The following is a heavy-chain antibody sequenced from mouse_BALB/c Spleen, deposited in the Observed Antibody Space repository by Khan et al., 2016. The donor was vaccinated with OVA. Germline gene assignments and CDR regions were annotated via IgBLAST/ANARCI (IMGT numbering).Heavy chain of an antibody. D-gene: IGHD2-14*01. CDR2: ISYSGST. J-gene: IGHJ4*01. CDR1: GYSITSDYA. Sequence: EVQLQESGPGLVKPSQSLSLTCTVTGYSITSDYACNWIRQLPGDKLELVGYISYSGSTSYKPSLKSRISITRNTSKNQFFLQWNSVTTKDTAKYYCARCPSCDYRYEGYYYAMDYWGQGTSVTVSS. V-gene: IGHV3-2*02. CDR3: ARCPSCDYRYEGYYYAMDY.